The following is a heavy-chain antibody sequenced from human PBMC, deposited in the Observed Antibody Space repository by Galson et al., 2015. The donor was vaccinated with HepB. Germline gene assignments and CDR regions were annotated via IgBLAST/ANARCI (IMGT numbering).Heavy chain of an antibody. Sequence: SVKVSCKASGGTFSSYAISWVRQAPGQGLEWMGGIIPIFGTANYAQKFQGRVTITADKSTSTAYMELSSLRSEDTAVYYCAMGDTTKNRHGNWFDPWGQGTLVTVSS. J-gene: IGHJ5*02. V-gene: IGHV1-69*06. CDR1: GGTFSSYA. D-gene: IGHD1-26*01. CDR3: AMGDTTKNRHGNWFDP. CDR2: IIPIFGTA.